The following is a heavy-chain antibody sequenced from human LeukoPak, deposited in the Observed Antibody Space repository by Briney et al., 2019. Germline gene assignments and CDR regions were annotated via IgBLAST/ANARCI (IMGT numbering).Heavy chain of an antibody. Sequence: GASVKVSCKASGGTFSSYAISWVRQAPGQGLEWMGGIIPIFGTANYAQKFQGRVTITADESTSTAYMELSSLRSEDTAVYYCARHYWRRHDEFDYWGQGTLVTVSS. CDR1: GGTFSSYA. CDR2: IIPIFGTA. CDR3: ARHYWRRHDEFDY. J-gene: IGHJ4*02. D-gene: IGHD2-8*02. V-gene: IGHV1-69*13.